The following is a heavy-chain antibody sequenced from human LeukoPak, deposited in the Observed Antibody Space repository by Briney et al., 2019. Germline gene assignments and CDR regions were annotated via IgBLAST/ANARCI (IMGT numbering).Heavy chain of an antibody. CDR3: ARDGGIAVAGEDFDY. CDR1: GYSISSGYY. V-gene: IGHV4-38-2*02. CDR2: IYHSGST. D-gene: IGHD6-19*01. J-gene: IGHJ4*02. Sequence: SETLSLTCTVSGYSISSGYYWGWIRQPPGKGLEWIGSIYHSGSTYYNPSLKSRVTISVDTSKNQFSLKLSSVTAADTAVYYCARDGGIAVAGEDFDYWGQGTLVTVSS.